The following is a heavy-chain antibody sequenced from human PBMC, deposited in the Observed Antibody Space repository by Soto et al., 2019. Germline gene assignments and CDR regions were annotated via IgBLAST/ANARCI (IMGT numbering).Heavy chain of an antibody. CDR2: INHSGTT. J-gene: IGHJ6*02. CDR3: ARDLRFRGFYGMDV. CDR1: GGSFSGYY. D-gene: IGHD3-10*01. V-gene: IGHV4-34*01. Sequence: SETLSLTCAVYGGSFSGYYWSWIRQPPGKGLEWIGEINHSGTTNYNPSLKSRVTISVDTSRNHFSLKLSSVTAADTAVYYCARDLRFRGFYGMDVWGQGTTVTVSS.